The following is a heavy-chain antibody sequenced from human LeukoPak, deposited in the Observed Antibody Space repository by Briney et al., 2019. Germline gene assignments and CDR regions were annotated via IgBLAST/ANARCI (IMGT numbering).Heavy chain of an antibody. CDR2: IHPGDSDT. CDR3: ARQDPAAKDAFDI. J-gene: IGHJ3*02. CDR1: GYSFTSYW. Sequence: GESLKISCKGSGYSFTSYWIGWVRQMPGKGLEWMGIIHPGDSDTRYSPSFQGQVTISADKSISTAYLQWSSLKASDTAMYYCARQDPAAKDAFDIWGQGTMVTVSS. D-gene: IGHD2-2*01. V-gene: IGHV5-51*01.